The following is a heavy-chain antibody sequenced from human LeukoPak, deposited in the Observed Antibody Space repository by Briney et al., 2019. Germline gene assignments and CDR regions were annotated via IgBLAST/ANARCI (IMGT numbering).Heavy chain of an antibody. Sequence: ASVKVSCKAFGYTFTSNYMHWVRQAPGQGPEWMGVISPSGGSTTYAQKFQGRVTLTRDMSTSTVYMELSSLRSEDTAVYYCAAEFTVGETGIAVAGTWDYWGQGTLVTVSS. CDR2: ISPSGGST. J-gene: IGHJ4*02. V-gene: IGHV1-46*01. CDR3: AAEFTVGETGIAVAGTWDY. CDR1: GYTFTSNY. D-gene: IGHD6-19*01.